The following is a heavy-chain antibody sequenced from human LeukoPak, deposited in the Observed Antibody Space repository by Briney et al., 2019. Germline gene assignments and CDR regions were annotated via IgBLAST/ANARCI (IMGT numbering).Heavy chain of an antibody. CDR2: ISAYNGNT. CDR3: ARVITMVRGVIITANWFDP. CDR1: GYTFTRYG. J-gene: IGHJ5*02. V-gene: IGHV1-18*01. Sequence: ASVTVSCKPSGYTFTRYGISSVRQAPGQGLEWMGWISAYNGNTNDAQKLQGRVTMTTDTSTSTAYMELRSLRSDDTAVYYCARVITMVRGVIITANWFDPWGQGTLVTVSS. D-gene: IGHD3-10*01.